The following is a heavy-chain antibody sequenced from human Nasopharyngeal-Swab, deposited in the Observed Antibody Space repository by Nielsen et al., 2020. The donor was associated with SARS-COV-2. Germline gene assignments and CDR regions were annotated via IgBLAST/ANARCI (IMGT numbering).Heavy chain of an antibody. CDR1: GFTFSDYY. CDR2: ISSSSTI. V-gene: IGHV3-69-1*01. J-gene: IGHJ1*01. Sequence: GALKISCAASGFTFSDYYMNWVRQAPGKGLEWVSSISSSSTIYYADSVKGRFTISRDNAKNSLYLQMNSLRAEDTAVYYCARDLGGGYCTTTNCPGSWGQGTLVTVSS. D-gene: IGHD2-2*01. CDR3: ARDLGGGYCTTTNCPGS.